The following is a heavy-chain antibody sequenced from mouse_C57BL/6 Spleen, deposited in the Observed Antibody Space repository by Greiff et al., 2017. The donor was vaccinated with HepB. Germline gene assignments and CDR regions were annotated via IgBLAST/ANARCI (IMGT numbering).Heavy chain of an antibody. D-gene: IGHD3-1*01. CDR3: ARASGGYAMDY. CDR2: IHPNSGST. J-gene: IGHJ4*01. V-gene: IGHV1-64*01. Sequence: VQLQQPGAELVKPGASVKLSCKASGYTFTSYWMHWVKQRPGQGLEWIGMIHPNSGSTNYNEKFKSKATLTVDKSSSTAYMQLSSLTSEDSAVYYCARASGGYAMDYWGQGTSVTVSS. CDR1: GYTFTSYW.